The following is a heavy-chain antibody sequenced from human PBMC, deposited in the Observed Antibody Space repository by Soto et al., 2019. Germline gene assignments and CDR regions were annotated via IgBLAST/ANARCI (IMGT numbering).Heavy chain of an antibody. J-gene: IGHJ6*04. CDR2: IYPGDSAT. D-gene: IGHD4-4*01. Sequence: GDSLKISCKGSGYSFTSYCIGWVRQMPGKGLEWMGIIYPGDSATRYSPSFQGQATISADTSINTAYLQWSSLKASDTAMYYCARRDDSHYGDVYYGMDFWGKGTTVTVYS. V-gene: IGHV5-51*01. CDR1: GYSFTSYC. CDR3: ARRDDSHYGDVYYGMDF.